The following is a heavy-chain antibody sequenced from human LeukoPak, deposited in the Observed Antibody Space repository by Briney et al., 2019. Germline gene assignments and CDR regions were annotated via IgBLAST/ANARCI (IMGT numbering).Heavy chain of an antibody. CDR2: IYPGDSDT. CDR3: ARRGDVDWLDP. V-gene: IGHV5-51*01. D-gene: IGHD3-10*01. Sequence: GESLKISCKGSGYTFSNYWIAWVRQMPEKGLEWMGIIYPGDSDTRYNPSFQGQVTISADKSINTAYLQWRSLKASDTAIYYCARRGDVDWLDPWGQGTLVTVSS. J-gene: IGHJ5*02. CDR1: GYTFSNYW.